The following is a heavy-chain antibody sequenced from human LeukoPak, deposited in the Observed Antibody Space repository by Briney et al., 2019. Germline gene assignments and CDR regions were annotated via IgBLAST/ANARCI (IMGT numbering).Heavy chain of an antibody. CDR2: ISGSGSNT. V-gene: IGHV3-23*01. Sequence: GGSLRLSCAASGFTFSSYAMSWVRQAPGKGLEWVSDISGSGSNTYYADSVKGRFTISRDNYKNTLYLQMNSLRVEDTAVYYCAKKYSTGLDPWGQGTLVTVSS. J-gene: IGHJ5*02. CDR1: GFTFSSYA. CDR3: AKKYSTGLDP. D-gene: IGHD1-26*01.